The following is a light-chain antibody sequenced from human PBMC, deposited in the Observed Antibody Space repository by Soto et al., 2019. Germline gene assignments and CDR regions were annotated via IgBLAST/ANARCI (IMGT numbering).Light chain of an antibody. CDR1: QSVSSSY. Sequence: EIVLTQSPGTLSLSPGERATLSCRASQSVSSSYLAWYQQKPGQAPRQLIYGASSRATGIPDRFSGSGSGTDFTLTITRLEPEDFAVYYCQHYSTSFGGGKRVEIK. J-gene: IGKJ4*01. V-gene: IGKV3-20*01. CDR3: QHYSTS. CDR2: GAS.